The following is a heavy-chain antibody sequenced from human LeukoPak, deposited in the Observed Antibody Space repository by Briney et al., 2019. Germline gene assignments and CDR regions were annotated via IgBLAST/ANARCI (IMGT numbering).Heavy chain of an antibody. V-gene: IGHV3-7*01. D-gene: IGHD4-17*01. CDR1: GFTFSSHW. CDR2: IKQDGSEK. J-gene: IGHJ6*03. Sequence: GGSMRLSCAVSGFTFSSHWMNWVRQAPGKGLEWVANIKQDGSEKYYVDSVKGRFTISRDNAKNSLYLQMNSLRAEDTAVYYCARRGRLRSADSYYYYYMDVWDKGTTVTISS. CDR3: ARRGRLRSADSYYYYYMDV.